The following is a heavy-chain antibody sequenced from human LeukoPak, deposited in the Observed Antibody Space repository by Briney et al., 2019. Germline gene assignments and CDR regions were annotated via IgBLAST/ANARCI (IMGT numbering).Heavy chain of an antibody. D-gene: IGHD3-3*01. CDR1: GYNFSSYW. CDR2: IYPGDSDT. Sequence: GESLKISCKGSGYNFSSYWIGWVRQMPGKGLEWMGIIYPGDSDTRYSPSSQGQVTISADKSISTAYLQWSSLKASDTAMYYCARRPYYDFWSGPFDYWGQGTLVTVSS. V-gene: IGHV5-51*01. CDR3: ARRPYYDFWSGPFDY. J-gene: IGHJ4*02.